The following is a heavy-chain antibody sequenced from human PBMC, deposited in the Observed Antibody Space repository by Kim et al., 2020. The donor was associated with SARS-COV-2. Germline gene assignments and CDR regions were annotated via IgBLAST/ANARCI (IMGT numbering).Heavy chain of an antibody. V-gene: IGHV3-15*01. CDR1: GFTFSNAW. CDR2: IKSKTDGGTT. Sequence: GGSLRLSCAASGFTFSNAWMSWVRQAPGKGLEWVGRIKSKTDGGTTDYAAPVKGRFTISRDDSKNTLYLQMNSLKTKDTAVYYCTTDHLPKDDYGDYVGYWFFDLWGRGTLVTVSS. D-gene: IGHD4-17*01. CDR3: TTDHLPKDDYGDYVGYWFFDL. J-gene: IGHJ2*01.